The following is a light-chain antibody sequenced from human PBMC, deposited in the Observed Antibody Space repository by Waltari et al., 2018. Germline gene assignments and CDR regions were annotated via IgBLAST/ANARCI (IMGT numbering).Light chain of an antibody. V-gene: IGLV3-21*01. CDR2: YDN. J-gene: IGLJ1*01. Sequence: SYVLTQPPSVSVAPGETARITCGGNNIESKSVHWYRQRPGQAPVVVISYDNDRAAGIPERFSGSNSGNTATLTISSVEAGYEADYYCQVWDANTDPGVFGTGTEVTVL. CDR3: QVWDANTDPGV. CDR1: NIESKS.